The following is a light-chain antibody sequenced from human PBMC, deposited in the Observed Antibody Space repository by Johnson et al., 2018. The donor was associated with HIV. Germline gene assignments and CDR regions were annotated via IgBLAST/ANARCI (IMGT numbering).Light chain of an antibody. CDR3: GTWDSSLIIFV. J-gene: IGLJ1*01. CDR2: END. CDR1: SSNIGSNY. Sequence: QSVLTQPPSVSAAPGQKVTISCSGGSSNIGSNYVSWYKQLPGTAPKLLIYENDKRPSGLRERFSGSKSGPAATLAITGLQTGDEADYYCGTWDSSLIIFVFGTGTKVTVL. V-gene: IGLV1-51*02.